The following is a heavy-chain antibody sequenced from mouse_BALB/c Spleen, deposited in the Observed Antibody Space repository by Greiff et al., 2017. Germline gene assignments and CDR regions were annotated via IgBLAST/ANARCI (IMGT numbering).Heavy chain of an antibody. J-gene: IGHJ1*01. CDR1: GDSITSGY. D-gene: IGHD1-1*02. V-gene: IGHV3-8*02. CDR2: ISYSGST. Sequence: EVHLVESGPSLVKPSQTLSLTCSVTGDSITSGYWNWIRKFPGNKLEYMGYISYSGSTYYNPSLKSRISITRDTSKNQYYLQLNSVTTEDTATYYCAEGGGYYRYFDVWGAGTTVTVSS. CDR3: AEGGGYYRYFDV.